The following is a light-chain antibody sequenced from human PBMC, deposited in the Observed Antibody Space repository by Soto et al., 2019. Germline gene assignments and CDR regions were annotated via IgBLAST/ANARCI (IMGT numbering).Light chain of an antibody. Sequence: EIILTQSPATLSVSPGERATVSCRASQSVSINLAWYQQKPGQAPRLLIYGASTRATGIPARFSASGSGTEFSLTISSLQFEDYAVYYCHQYNYWPPWTFGQGTKVDVK. CDR3: HQYNYWPPWT. J-gene: IGKJ1*01. CDR2: GAS. V-gene: IGKV3-15*01. CDR1: QSVSIN.